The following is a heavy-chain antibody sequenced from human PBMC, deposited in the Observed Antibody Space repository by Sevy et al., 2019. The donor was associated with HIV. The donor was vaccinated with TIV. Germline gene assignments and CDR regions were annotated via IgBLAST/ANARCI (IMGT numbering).Heavy chain of an antibody. V-gene: IGHV3-7*01. Sequence: EGSLRLSCAASGFTFSSYWMNWVRQAPGKGLEWVANIEQDGSEKYYVDSVKGRFTNSRDNAKNSMHLQMNSLRAEDTAVYYCARALVAAASYWGQGTLVTVSS. CDR1: GFTFSSYW. D-gene: IGHD2-15*01. CDR2: IEQDGSEK. CDR3: ARALVAAASY. J-gene: IGHJ4*02.